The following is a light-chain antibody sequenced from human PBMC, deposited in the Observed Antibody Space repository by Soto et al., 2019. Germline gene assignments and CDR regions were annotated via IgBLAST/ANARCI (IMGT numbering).Light chain of an antibody. CDR2: EGS. J-gene: IGLJ1*01. V-gene: IGLV2-23*01. CDR1: STDVGSSNL. Sequence: QSALTQPASVSGSPGQSITISCTGNSTDVGSSNLVSWYQQHPGKAPKLMIYEGSKRPSGVSNRFSGSKSGNTASLTISGLQAEDEADYYCCSYAGSSLNYVFGTGTKLTVL. CDR3: CSYAGSSLNYV.